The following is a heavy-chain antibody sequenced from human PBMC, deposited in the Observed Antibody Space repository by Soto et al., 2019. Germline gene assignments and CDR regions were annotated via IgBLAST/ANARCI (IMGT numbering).Heavy chain of an antibody. Sequence: SETLSLTCTVSGGSISSSSYYWGWIRQPPGKGLEWIGSIYYSGSTYYNPSLKSRVTISVDTSKNQFSLKLSSVTAADTAVYYCANHGRYDYDSSGYYPTSFDYWGQGTLVTVSS. CDR2: IYYSGST. V-gene: IGHV4-39*01. J-gene: IGHJ4*02. CDR3: ANHGRYDYDSSGYYPTSFDY. CDR1: GGSISSSSYY. D-gene: IGHD3-22*01.